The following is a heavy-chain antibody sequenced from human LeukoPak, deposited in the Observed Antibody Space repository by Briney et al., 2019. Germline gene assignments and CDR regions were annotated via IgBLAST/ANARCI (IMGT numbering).Heavy chain of an antibody. D-gene: IGHD6-13*01. CDR1: GFTFSSYA. CDR2: ISSNGGST. Sequence: PGGSLRLSCSASGFTFSSYAMHWVRQAPGKGLEYVSAISSNGGSTYYADSVKGRFTISRDNSKNTLYLQMSSLRAEDTAVYYCVKARYSSSWYELDYWGQGTLVTVSS. CDR3: VKARYSSSWYELDY. V-gene: IGHV3-64D*06. J-gene: IGHJ4*02.